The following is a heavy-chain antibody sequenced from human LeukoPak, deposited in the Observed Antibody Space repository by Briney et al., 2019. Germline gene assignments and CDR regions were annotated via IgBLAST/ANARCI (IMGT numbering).Heavy chain of an antibody. V-gene: IGHV3-7*01. CDR1: GFTFSSYW. Sequence: GGSLRLSCAASGFTFSSYWMSWVRQAPGKGLEWVANIKQDGSEKYYVDSVKGRFTISRDNAKNSLYLQMNSLRAEDTAVYYCARPGGNIVVVPAADRTNYGMDVWGQGTTVTVSS. D-gene: IGHD2-2*01. J-gene: IGHJ6*02. CDR3: ARPGGNIVVVPAADRTNYGMDV. CDR2: IKQDGSEK.